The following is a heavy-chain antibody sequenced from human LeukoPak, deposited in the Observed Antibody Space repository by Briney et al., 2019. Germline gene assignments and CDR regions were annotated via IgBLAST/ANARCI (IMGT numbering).Heavy chain of an antibody. CDR3: ARAPPYSSSPEYFQH. D-gene: IGHD6-6*01. CDR2: IYHSGST. J-gene: IGHJ1*01. Sequence: PSETLSLTCAVSGYSISSGYYWGWIRQPPGKGLEWIGSIYHSGSTYYNPSLKSRVTISVDTSKNHFSLKLSSVTAADTAVYYCARAPPYSSSPEYFQHWGQGTLVTVSS. V-gene: IGHV4-38-2*01. CDR1: GYSISSGYY.